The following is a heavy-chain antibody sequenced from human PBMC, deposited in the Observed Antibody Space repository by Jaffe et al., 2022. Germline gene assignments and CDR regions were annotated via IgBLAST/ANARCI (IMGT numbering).Heavy chain of an antibody. J-gene: IGHJ6*03. D-gene: IGHD2-15*01. CDR3: ARGTDCSGGSCYKLVRNYYYYMDV. V-gene: IGHV1-69*01. CDR1: GGTFSSYA. CDR2: IIPIFGTA. Sequence: QVQLVQSGAEVKKPGSSVKVSCKASGGTFSSYAISWVRQAPGQGLEWMGGIIPIFGTANYAQKFQGRVTITADESTSTAYMELSSLRSEDTAVYYCARGTDCSGGSCYKLVRNYYYYMDVWGKGTTVTVSS.